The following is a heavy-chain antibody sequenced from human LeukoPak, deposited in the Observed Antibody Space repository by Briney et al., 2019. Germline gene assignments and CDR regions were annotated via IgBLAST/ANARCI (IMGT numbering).Heavy chain of an antibody. CDR3: ARVGGVAITDWFDP. CDR2: IYYSGST. CDR1: GGSISSYY. D-gene: IGHD1-20*01. J-gene: IGHJ5*02. V-gene: IGHV4-59*01. Sequence: SETLSLTCTVSGGSISSYYWSWIRQPPGKGLEWIGYIYYSGSTNYNPSLKSRVTISVDTSKNQFSLKLSSLTAADTAVYYCARVGGVAITDWFDPWGQGTLVTVSS.